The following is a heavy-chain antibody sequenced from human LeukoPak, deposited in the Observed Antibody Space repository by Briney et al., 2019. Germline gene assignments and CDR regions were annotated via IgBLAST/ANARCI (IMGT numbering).Heavy chain of an antibody. J-gene: IGHJ4*02. D-gene: IGHD3-3*01. CDR2: ISHDGSSE. CDR1: GFTFSNYA. V-gene: IGHV3-30*03. Sequence: GESLRLSCAASGFTFSNYAMHWVRQAPGKGLELVALISHDGSSEYYGDSMKGRFTISRDNSRNTFYLQMNSLRAEDTAVYYCECRCEWLSSFDYWGQGTLVTVSS. CDR3: ECRCEWLSSFDY.